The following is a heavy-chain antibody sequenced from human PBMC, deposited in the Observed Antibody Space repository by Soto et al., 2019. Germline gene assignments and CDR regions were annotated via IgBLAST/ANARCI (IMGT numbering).Heavy chain of an antibody. CDR1: GGTISSWY. D-gene: IGHD4-17*01. V-gene: IGHV4-59*08. J-gene: IGHJ4*02. Sequence: SETLSLTCTVSGGTISSWYWSWIRQPPGKGLEWIGYIYYSGSTNCNPSLKSRVTISVDTSKNQFSLKLSSVTAADTAVYYCARHYGDYFDYWGQGTLVTVPS. CDR2: IYYSGST. CDR3: ARHYGDYFDY.